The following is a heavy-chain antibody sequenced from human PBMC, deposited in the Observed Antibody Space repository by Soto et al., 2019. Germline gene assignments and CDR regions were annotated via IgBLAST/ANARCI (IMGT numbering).Heavy chain of an antibody. Sequence: ASVKVSCKASGYTFTGYYMHWVRQAPGQGLEWMGWINPNSGGTNYAQKFQGRVTMTRDTSISTAYMELSRLRPDDTAVYYCARSHYVWGSYRYSTFDYWGQGTLVTVSS. CDR1: GYTFTGYY. J-gene: IGHJ4*02. V-gene: IGHV1-2*02. CDR2: INPNSGGT. D-gene: IGHD3-16*02. CDR3: ARSHYVWGSYRYSTFDY.